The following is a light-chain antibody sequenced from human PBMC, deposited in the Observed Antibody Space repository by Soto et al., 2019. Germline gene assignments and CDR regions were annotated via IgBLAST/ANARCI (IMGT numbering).Light chain of an antibody. V-gene: IGLV1-40*01. CDR1: SSNIGGDYD. J-gene: IGLJ2*01. Sequence: QSVLTQPPSVSGAPGQSVTISCSGSSSNIGGDYDVHWYQQLPGKAPKVLIYANRNRPSGVPDRFSGSKSGTSASLAITGLQAEDEADYYCQSYDSSLSVVFGGGTKVTVL. CDR3: QSYDSSLSVV. CDR2: ANR.